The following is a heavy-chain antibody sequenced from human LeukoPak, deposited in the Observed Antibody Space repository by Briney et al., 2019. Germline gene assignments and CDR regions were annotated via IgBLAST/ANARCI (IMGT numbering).Heavy chain of an antibody. CDR1: GGSISSYY. CDR3: ASLGYYYDSSGAFDL. D-gene: IGHD3-22*01. J-gene: IGHJ2*01. Sequence: SETLSLTCTVSGGSISSYYWSWIRQPPGKGLEWIGYIYYSGSTYYNPSLKSRVTISVDTSKNQFSLKLSSVTAADTAVYYCASLGYYYDSSGAFDLWGRGTLVTVSS. CDR2: IYYSGST. V-gene: IGHV4-59*08.